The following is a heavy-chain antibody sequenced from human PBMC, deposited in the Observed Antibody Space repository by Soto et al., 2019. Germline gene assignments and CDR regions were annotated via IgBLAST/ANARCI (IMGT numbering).Heavy chain of an antibody. D-gene: IGHD3-10*01. CDR3: AREYYYGSGPWY. Sequence: GASVKVSCKASGYTFTGYFMHWVRQAPGQGLEWMGWINPNSGATNYAQKFQDWVTMTRDTSASTAYMELRSLRSDDTAVYYCAREYYYGSGPWYWGQGILVTVSS. V-gene: IGHV1-2*04. J-gene: IGHJ4*02. CDR2: INPNSGAT. CDR1: GYTFTGYF.